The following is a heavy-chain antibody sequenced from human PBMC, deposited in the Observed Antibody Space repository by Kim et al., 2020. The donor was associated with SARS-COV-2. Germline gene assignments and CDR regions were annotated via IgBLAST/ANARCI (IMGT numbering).Heavy chain of an antibody. Sequence: VYHADSEKGRCTISRDNANNSLYLQMHSLRDEGTATYYCARGITGTDHYWGQGTLVTVSS. V-gene: IGHV3-11*04. D-gene: IGHD1-20*01. J-gene: IGHJ4*02. CDR3: ARGITGTDHY. CDR2: V.